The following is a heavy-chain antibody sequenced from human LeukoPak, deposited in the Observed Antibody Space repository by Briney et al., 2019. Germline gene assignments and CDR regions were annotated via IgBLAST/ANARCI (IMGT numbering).Heavy chain of an antibody. J-gene: IGHJ4*02. V-gene: IGHV3-49*04. CDR1: GFTFSSYS. Sequence: GGSLRLSCAASGFTFSSYSMNWVRQAPGKGLEWVGFIASETYGGTAGYAASVKGRFIISRDDSKSIAYLQMNSLKTEDTAVYYCTRDQTPYYWGQGTLVTVSS. CDR2: IASETYGGTA. CDR3: TRDQTPYY.